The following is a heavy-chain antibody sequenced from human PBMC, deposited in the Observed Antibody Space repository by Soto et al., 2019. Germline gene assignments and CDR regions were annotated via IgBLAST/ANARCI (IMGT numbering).Heavy chain of an antibody. Sequence: SETLSLTCTVSGGSISSYYWSWIRQPPGKGLEWIGYIYYSGSTNYNPSLKSRVTISVDTSKNQFSLKLSSVTAADTAVYYCARDHYDSTGYYSYDAFDIWGQGKMVTVSS. D-gene: IGHD3-22*01. CDR2: IYYSGST. CDR3: ARDHYDSTGYYSYDAFDI. V-gene: IGHV4-59*01. J-gene: IGHJ3*02. CDR1: GGSISSYY.